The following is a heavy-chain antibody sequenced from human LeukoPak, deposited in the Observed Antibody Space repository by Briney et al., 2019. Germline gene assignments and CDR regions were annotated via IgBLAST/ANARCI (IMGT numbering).Heavy chain of an antibody. CDR2: ISSSSSTI. CDR1: GFTFSSYN. Sequence: GGSLRLSCVASGFTFSSYNMNWVRQAPGKGLEWVSYISSSSSTIYYADSVKGRFTISRDNAKNSLYLQMNSLRAEDTAVYYCARHSSYFDYWGQGTLVTVSS. J-gene: IGHJ4*02. CDR3: ARHSSYFDY. V-gene: IGHV3-48*04.